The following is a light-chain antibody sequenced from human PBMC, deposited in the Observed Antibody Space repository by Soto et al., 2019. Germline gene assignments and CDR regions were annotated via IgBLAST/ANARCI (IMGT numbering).Light chain of an antibody. CDR1: NSNVGSNP. V-gene: IGLV1-51*01. CDR3: GTWDSRLSADV. CDR2: DNV. J-gene: IGLJ2*01. Sequence: QSVLTQPPSASGTPGQRVTISCSTSNSNVGSNPVNWYQQLPGMAPKLTIYDNVERPSGIPDRFSGSKSGTSATLAITGLQTGDEADYYCGTWDSRLSADVFGGGTKLTVL.